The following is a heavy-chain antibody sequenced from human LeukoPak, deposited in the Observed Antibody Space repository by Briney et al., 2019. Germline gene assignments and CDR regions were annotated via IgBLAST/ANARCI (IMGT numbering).Heavy chain of an antibody. J-gene: IGHJ4*02. CDR1: GFTFDDYA. V-gene: IGHV3-9*01. CDR3: AKAHYYDSSGYHEFDY. D-gene: IGHD3-22*01. CDR2: ISWNSGSI. Sequence: PGRSLRLSCAASGFTFDDYAMHWVRQAPEKGLEWVSRISWNSGSIGYADSVKGRFTISRDNAKNSLYLQMNSLRAEDTALYYCAKAHYYDSSGYHEFDYWGQGTLVTVSS.